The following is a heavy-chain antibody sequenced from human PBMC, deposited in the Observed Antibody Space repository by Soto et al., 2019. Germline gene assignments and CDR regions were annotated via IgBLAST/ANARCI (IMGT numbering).Heavy chain of an antibody. D-gene: IGHD2-2*01. J-gene: IGHJ3*02. CDR3: ARGLGYCSSASCRGYSFDI. Sequence: GGSLRLSCVASEFTFSTYSMSWVRQAPGKGLEWISYISSSSGTIYYADSVKGRFTISRDNAKNSLYLQMNSLRAEDTAVYSCARGLGYCSSASCRGYSFDIWGQGTMVTVSS. CDR1: EFTFSTYS. CDR2: ISSSSGTI. V-gene: IGHV3-48*01.